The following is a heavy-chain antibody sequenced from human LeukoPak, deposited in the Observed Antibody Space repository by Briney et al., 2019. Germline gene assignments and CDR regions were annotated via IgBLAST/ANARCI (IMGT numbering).Heavy chain of an antibody. CDR1: GYTFTSYC. CDR2: ISPSGGST. V-gene: IGHV1-46*01. D-gene: IGHD5-24*01. CDR3: ARGPKFEGMATTTFDY. J-gene: IGHJ4*02. Sequence: ASVKVSCKASGYTFTSYCMHWVRQAPGQGLEWMGIISPSGGSTSYAQKFQGRVTMTRDTSTSTVYMELSSLRSEDTAVYYCARGPKFEGMATTTFDYWGQGTLVTVSS.